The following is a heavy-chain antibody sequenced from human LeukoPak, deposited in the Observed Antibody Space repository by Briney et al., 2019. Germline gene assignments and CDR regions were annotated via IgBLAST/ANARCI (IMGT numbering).Heavy chain of an antibody. CDR3: ARGLYEAGNFDL. Sequence: PGGSLRLSCAASGFTFSSYEMNWVCQAPGKGLEGVSYISSSGSTIYYADSVKGRFTISSDNAKNSLYLQMSSLRAEDTAVYYCARGLYEAGNFDLWGRGTLVTVSS. CDR2: ISSSGSTI. J-gene: IGHJ2*01. CDR1: GFTFSSYE. V-gene: IGHV3-48*03. D-gene: IGHD2-8*01.